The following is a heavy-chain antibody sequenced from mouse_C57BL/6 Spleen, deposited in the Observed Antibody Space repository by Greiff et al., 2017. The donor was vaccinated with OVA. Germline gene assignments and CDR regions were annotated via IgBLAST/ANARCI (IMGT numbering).Heavy chain of an antibody. D-gene: IGHD1-1*01. Sequence: EVKLVESEGGLVQPGSSMKLSCTASGFTFSDYYMAWVRQVPEKGLEWVANINYDGSSTYYLDSLKSRFIISRDNAKNILYLQMSSLKSEDTATYYCAREGYYYGSSYPYFDYWGQGTTLTVSS. CDR2: INYDGSST. V-gene: IGHV5-16*01. CDR1: GFTFSDYY. J-gene: IGHJ2*01. CDR3: AREGYYYGSSYPYFDY.